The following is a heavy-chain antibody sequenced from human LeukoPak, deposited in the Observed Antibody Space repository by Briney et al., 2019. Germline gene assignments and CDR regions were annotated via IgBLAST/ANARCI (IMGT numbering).Heavy chain of an antibody. Sequence: SETLSLTCTVSGGSISSSSYYWGWIRQPPGKGLEWIGSIYYGGSTYHNPSLKSRVTISVDTSKNQFSLNLSSVTAADTAVYYCATPRAYSYGYFDYWGQGTLVTVSS. D-gene: IGHD5-18*01. CDR3: ATPRAYSYGYFDY. J-gene: IGHJ4*02. CDR1: GGSISSSSYY. V-gene: IGHV4-39*01. CDR2: IYYGGST.